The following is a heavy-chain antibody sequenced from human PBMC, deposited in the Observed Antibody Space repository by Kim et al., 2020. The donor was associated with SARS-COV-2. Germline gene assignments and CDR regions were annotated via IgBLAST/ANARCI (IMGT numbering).Heavy chain of an antibody. J-gene: IGHJ4*02. CDR3: ARDDANYYDSSGYYRHRRGPVDY. CDR1: GFTFSSYS. V-gene: IGHV3-21*01. D-gene: IGHD3-22*01. Sequence: GGSLRLSCAASGFTFSSYSMNWVRQAPGKGLEWVSSISSSISYIYYADSGKGRFTISRDNAKNSLYLQMHSLRAEDTAVYYCARDDANYYDSSGYYRHRRGPVDYWGQGTLVTVSS. CDR2: ISSSISYI.